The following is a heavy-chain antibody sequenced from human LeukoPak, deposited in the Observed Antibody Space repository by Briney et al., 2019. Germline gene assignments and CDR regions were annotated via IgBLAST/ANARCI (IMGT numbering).Heavy chain of an antibody. J-gene: IGHJ6*02. Sequence: SETLSLTCTVSGGSISSYYWSWIRQPPGKGLEWIGYIYYSGSTNYNPSLKSRVTISVDTSKNQFSLKLSSVTAADTVVYYCARDVNYGGNSYYYYGMDVWGQGTTVTVSS. CDR1: GGSISSYY. D-gene: IGHD4-23*01. CDR3: ARDVNYGGNSYYYYGMDV. V-gene: IGHV4-59*01. CDR2: IYYSGST.